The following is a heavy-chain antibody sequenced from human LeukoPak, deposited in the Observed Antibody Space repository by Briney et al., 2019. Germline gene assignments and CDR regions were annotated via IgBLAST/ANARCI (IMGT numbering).Heavy chain of an antibody. Sequence: KPGGSLRLSCAASGFTFNNAWVSWVRQTPGKGLEWVGRIKSKTDGGTIDYAGPVKGRFTISRDDSKDTLYLQMNSLKTEDTAVYYCTTDLEGTRGSYMGYWGQGTLVTVSS. CDR1: GFTFNNAW. J-gene: IGHJ4*02. D-gene: IGHD3-10*01. CDR3: TTDLEGTRGSYMGY. CDR2: IKSKTDGGTI. V-gene: IGHV3-15*01.